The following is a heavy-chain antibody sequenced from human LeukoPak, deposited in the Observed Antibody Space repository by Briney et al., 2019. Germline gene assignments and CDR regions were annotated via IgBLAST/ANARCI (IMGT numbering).Heavy chain of an antibody. CDR2: INPSSGGT. D-gene: IGHD4-17*01. Sequence: ASVKVSCKASGYTFTGYYMHWVRQAPGQGLEWMGWINPSSGGTNYAQKFQGRVTMTRDTSISTAYMELSRLISDDTAVYYCARRMTTANNWFDPWGQGTLVTVPS. V-gene: IGHV1-2*02. J-gene: IGHJ5*02. CDR3: ARRMTTANNWFDP. CDR1: GYTFTGYY.